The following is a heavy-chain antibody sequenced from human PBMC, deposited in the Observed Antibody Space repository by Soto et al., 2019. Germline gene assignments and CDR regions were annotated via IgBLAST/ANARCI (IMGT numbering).Heavy chain of an antibody. V-gene: IGHV4-59*01. D-gene: IGHD2-21*02. J-gene: IGHJ6*02. Sequence: TLSLTCTVSGGSISSYYWSWIRQPPGKGLEWIGYIYYSGSTNYNPSLKSRVTISVDTSKNQFSLKLSSVTAADTAVYYCARENGGNSGGYYYYGMDVWGQGTTVTVSS. CDR2: IYYSGST. CDR3: ARENGGNSGGYYYYGMDV. CDR1: GGSISSYY.